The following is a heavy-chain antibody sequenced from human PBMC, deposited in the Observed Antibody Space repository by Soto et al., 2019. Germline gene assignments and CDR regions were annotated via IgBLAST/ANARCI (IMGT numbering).Heavy chain of an antibody. Sequence: SETLSLTCSVSGGSITSSSFYWGWIRQPPGKGLEWIGYIYYSGSTYYNPSLKSRVTISVDTSKNQFSLKLSSVTAADTAVYYCARGLVPAAIPDYWGQGTLVTVSS. D-gene: IGHD2-2*01. CDR3: ARGLVPAAIPDY. J-gene: IGHJ4*02. CDR1: GGSITSSSFY. V-gene: IGHV4-30-4*08. CDR2: IYYSGST.